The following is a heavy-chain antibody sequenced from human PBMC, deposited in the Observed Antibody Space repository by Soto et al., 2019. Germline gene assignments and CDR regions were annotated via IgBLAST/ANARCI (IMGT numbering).Heavy chain of an antibody. Sequence: VQLVESGGGLVQPGRSLRLSCVASGFTFSTHGMHWVRQTPGKGLEWVTFISYDARSKYYVDSVKGRFAISRDNSKNTLYLQMNSLRAEDTAVYYCAKDYAGSVRGYFDYWGQGTLVTVSS. D-gene: IGHD1-26*01. V-gene: IGHV3-30*18. CDR3: AKDYAGSVRGYFDY. J-gene: IGHJ4*02. CDR1: GFTFSTHG. CDR2: ISYDARSK.